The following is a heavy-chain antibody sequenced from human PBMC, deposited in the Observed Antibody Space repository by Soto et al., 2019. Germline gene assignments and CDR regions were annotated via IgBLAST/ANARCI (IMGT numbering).Heavy chain of an antibody. D-gene: IGHD3-16*01. CDR1: GGTFSSYA. V-gene: IGHV1-69*12. J-gene: IGHJ5*02. CDR2: IIHIFGTG. Sequence: QVQLGQSGAEVKKPGSSVKGSCKAYGGTFSSYAISWVRQAPGQGLAWMGGIIHIFGTGNYAQKFHGRGTITADESTRTAYMELSRLRSEDTAVYYCAGARTSACPLCAWFDPWGQGTLVTVSS. CDR3: AGARTSACPLCAWFDP.